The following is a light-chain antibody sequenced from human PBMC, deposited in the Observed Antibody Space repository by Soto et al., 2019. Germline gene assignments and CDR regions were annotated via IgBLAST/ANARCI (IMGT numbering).Light chain of an antibody. J-gene: IGKJ4*01. V-gene: IGKV3-20*01. CDR1: QSVSSSY. Sequence: EIVLQHSPGTLSLSPCARATLSCRASQSVSSSYLAWYQQKPGQAPRLLIYGASSRATGIPDRFSGSGSGTDFTLTISRLEPEDFAVYYCQQYGSSRLTFGGGTKVDIK. CDR2: GAS. CDR3: QQYGSSRLT.